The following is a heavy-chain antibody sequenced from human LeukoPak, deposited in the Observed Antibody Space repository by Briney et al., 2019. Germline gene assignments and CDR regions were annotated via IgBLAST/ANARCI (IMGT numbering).Heavy chain of an antibody. CDR3: ANPTPGIAAAGTS. Sequence: AGGSLRLSCAASGFTFSSYAMSWVRQAPGEGLEWVSAISGSGGSTYYADSVKGRFTISRDNSKNTLYLQMNSLRAEDTAVYYCANPTPGIAAAGTSWGQGTLVTVSS. CDR1: GFTFSSYA. V-gene: IGHV3-23*01. J-gene: IGHJ4*02. CDR2: ISGSGGST. D-gene: IGHD6-13*01.